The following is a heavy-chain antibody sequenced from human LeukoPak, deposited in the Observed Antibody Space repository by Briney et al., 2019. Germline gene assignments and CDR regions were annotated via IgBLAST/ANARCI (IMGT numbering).Heavy chain of an antibody. J-gene: IGHJ4*02. D-gene: IGHD3-22*01. CDR1: GFTFSSYA. CDR3: ARDSIGYSYSSGYAVFDY. Sequence: GGSLRPSCAASGFTFSSYAMSWVRQAPGKGLEWVAVISYDGSNKYYADSVKGRFTISRDNSKNTLYLQMNSLRAEDTAVYYCARDSIGYSYSSGYAVFDYWGQGTLVTVSS. CDR2: ISYDGSNK. V-gene: IGHV3-30-3*01.